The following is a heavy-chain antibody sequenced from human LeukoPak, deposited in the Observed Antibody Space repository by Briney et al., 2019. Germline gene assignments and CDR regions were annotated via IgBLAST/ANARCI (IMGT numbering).Heavy chain of an antibody. CDR1: GFTFYNFA. D-gene: IGHD3-16*01. CDR3: AKDYAVGSIDY. J-gene: IGHJ4*02. V-gene: IGHV3-23*01. CDR2: ISGNAEVT. Sequence: GGSLRLSCTASGFTFYNFAMSWVRQAPGKGLEWVSGISGNAEVTYYADFAKGRFTISRDNSKNTVSLQMESLRAEDTALYYCAKDYAVGSIDYWGQGTLVTVSS.